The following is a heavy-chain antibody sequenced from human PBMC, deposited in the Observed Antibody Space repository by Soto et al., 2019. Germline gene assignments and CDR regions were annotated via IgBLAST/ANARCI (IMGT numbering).Heavy chain of an antibody. V-gene: IGHV4-34*01. D-gene: IGHD2-2*01. CDR2: INHSGST. CDR3: ARGGNRLLWRYYYYYYMDV. J-gene: IGHJ6*03. CDR1: GGSFSGYY. Sequence: PSETLSLTCAVYGGSFSGYYWSCIRQPPGKGLEWIGEINHSGSTNYNPSLKSRVTISVDTSKNQFSLKLSSVTAADTAVYYCARGGNRLLWRYYYYYYMDVWGKGTTVT.